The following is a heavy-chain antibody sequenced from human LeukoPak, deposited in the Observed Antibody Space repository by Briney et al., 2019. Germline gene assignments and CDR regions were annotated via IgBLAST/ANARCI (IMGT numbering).Heavy chain of an antibody. Sequence: GASVKVSCKASGYTFTGYYIHWVRQAPGQGLEWLGRINPNSGGTNYAQKFQGRVTMTRDTSINTAYMELSSLRSDDTAVYYCARESGDGSGSYDYWGQGTLVTVSS. D-gene: IGHD3-10*01. V-gene: IGHV1-2*06. CDR1: GYTFTGYY. CDR2: INPNSGGT. J-gene: IGHJ4*02. CDR3: ARESGDGSGSYDY.